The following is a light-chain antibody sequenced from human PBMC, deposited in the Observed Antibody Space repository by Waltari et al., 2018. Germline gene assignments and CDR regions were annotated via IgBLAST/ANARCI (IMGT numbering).Light chain of an antibody. J-gene: IGKJ5*01. Sequence: IQMTQSPSSLSASVVDRVTITCRASQNVSNYLHWYQQKPGEAPNLLIYVASRLQSGVPSRFSGSGFATDFSLTIASLEAEDFATYFCQQSFRTPITFGQGTRLENK. CDR1: QNVSNY. CDR2: VAS. V-gene: IGKV1-39*01. CDR3: QQSFRTPIT.